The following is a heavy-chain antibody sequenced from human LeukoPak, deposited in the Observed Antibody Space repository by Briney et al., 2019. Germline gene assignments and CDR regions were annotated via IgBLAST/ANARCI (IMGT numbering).Heavy chain of an antibody. CDR1: GYTFTSNG. J-gene: IGHJ4*02. CDR2: ISANSGNT. CDR3: ARDKNYRLDY. Sequence: VASVKVSCKASGYTFTSNGISWVRQAPGKELEWMGWISANSGNTKYAQKMQGRVTMTTETSSSTAYMELRNLRSDDTAVYYCARDKNYRLDYWGQGTPVTVSS. D-gene: IGHD5-24*01. V-gene: IGHV1-18*01.